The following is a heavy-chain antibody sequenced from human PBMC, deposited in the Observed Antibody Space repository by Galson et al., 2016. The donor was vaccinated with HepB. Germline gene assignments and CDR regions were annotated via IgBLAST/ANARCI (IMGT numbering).Heavy chain of an antibody. CDR1: AFTFSSYP. V-gene: IGHV3-23*01. CDR3: AKDRWELVRGYDY. Sequence: SLRLSCAASAFTFSSYPMSWVRQAPGKGLEWVSAIRDGAGSTYYADSVKGRFPISRDNSKNTLYLQMNSLRADDTAVYYCAKDRWELVRGYDYWGQGTLVTVSS. D-gene: IGHD1-26*01. J-gene: IGHJ4*02. CDR2: IRDGAGST.